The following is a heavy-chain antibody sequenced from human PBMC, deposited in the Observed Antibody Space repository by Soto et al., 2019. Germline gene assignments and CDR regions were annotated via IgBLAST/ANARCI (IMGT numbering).Heavy chain of an antibody. Sequence: ASVKVSCKASGYTFTSYAMHWVRQAPGQRLEWMGWINAGNGNTKYSQKFQGRATITRDTSASTAYMELSSLRSEDTAVYYCARGPGGDFWSGYYHYYYGMDVWGQGTTVTVSS. CDR1: GYTFTSYA. J-gene: IGHJ6*02. V-gene: IGHV1-3*01. CDR3: ARGPGGDFWSGYYHYYYGMDV. D-gene: IGHD3-3*01. CDR2: INAGNGNT.